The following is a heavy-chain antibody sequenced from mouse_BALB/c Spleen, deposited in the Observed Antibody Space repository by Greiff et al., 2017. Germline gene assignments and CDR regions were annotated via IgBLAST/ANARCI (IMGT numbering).Heavy chain of an antibody. J-gene: IGHJ3*01. CDR3: ALYGSSPGFAY. CDR1: GYTFTDYA. V-gene: IGHV1-67*01. CDR2: ISIYYDNT. Sequence: QVQLKESGPELVRPGESVKISCKGSGYTFTDYAMHWVKQSHAKSLEWIGVISIYYDNTNYNQKFKGKATMTVDKSSSTAYMELARLTSEDSAIYYCALYGSSPGFAYWGQGTLVTVSA. D-gene: IGHD1-1*01.